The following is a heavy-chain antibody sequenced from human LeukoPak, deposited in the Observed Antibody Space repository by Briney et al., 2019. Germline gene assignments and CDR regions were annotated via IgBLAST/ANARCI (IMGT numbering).Heavy chain of an antibody. CDR2: IYPGDSDT. CDR1: GYSFTSYW. V-gene: IGHV5-51*01. CDR3: ARTSGSYIPAPTRPFDY. D-gene: IGHD3-10*01. J-gene: IGHJ4*02. Sequence: GESLKISCKGSGYSFTSYWIGWVRQMPGKGLEWMGIIYPGDSDTRYSPSFQGQVTISADKSISTAYLQWSSLKASDTAMYYCARTSGSYIPAPTRPFDYWGQGTLVTVSS.